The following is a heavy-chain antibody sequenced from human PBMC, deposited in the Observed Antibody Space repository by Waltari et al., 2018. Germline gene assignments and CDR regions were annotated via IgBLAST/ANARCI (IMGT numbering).Heavy chain of an antibody. CDR2: IYTSGST. V-gene: IGHV4-4*07. Sequence: QVQLQESGPGLVKPSETLSLTCTVSGGSISSYSWSWIRQPAGKGLEWIGRIYTSGSTNYNPSLKSRVTMSVDTSKNQFSLKLSSVTAADTAVYYCARVPSSSWYDWYFDLWGRGTLVTVSS. CDR3: ARVPSSSWYDWYFDL. CDR1: GGSISSYS. J-gene: IGHJ2*01. D-gene: IGHD6-13*01.